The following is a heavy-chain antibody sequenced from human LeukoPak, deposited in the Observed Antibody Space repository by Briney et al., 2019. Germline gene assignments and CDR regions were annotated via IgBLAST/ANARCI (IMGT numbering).Heavy chain of an antibody. CDR1: GYTFTGYY. V-gene: IGHV1-2*02. J-gene: IGHJ4*02. CDR3: PRDHYYDSYAYGY. D-gene: IGHD3-22*01. CDR2: INPNSGGT. Sequence: ASVKVSCKASGYTFTGYYMHWVRQAPGQGLEWMGWINPNSGGTNYAQKFQGRVTMTRDTSISTAYMELSRLRSDDTAVYYCPRDHYYDSYAYGYWGQGTLVTVSP.